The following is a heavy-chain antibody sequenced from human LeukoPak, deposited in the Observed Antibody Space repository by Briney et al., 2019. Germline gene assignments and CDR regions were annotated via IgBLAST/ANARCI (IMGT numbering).Heavy chain of an antibody. CDR3: ARTYGSGSNFDY. CDR1: GGSISSGSYY. V-gene: IGHV4-61*02. Sequence: PSETLSLTCTVSGGSISSGSYYWSWIRQPAGKGLEWIGRIYTSGSTNYNPSLKSRVTISVDTSKNQFSLKLSSVTAADTAVYYCARTYGSGSNFDYWGQGTLVTVSS. D-gene: IGHD3-10*01. J-gene: IGHJ4*02. CDR2: IYTSGST.